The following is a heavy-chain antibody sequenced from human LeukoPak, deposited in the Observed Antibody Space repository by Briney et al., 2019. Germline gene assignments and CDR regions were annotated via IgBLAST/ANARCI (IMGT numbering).Heavy chain of an antibody. D-gene: IGHD6-13*01. CDR1: GYSISSGYY. CDR3: ATQPSSSHWYYFDY. V-gene: IGHV4-61*01. Sequence: SETLSLTCTVSGYSISSGYYWGWIRQPPGKGLEWIGYIYYSGSTNYNPSLKSRVTISVDTSKNQFSLKLSSVTSADTAVYYCATQPSSSHWYYFDYWGQGALVTVSS. J-gene: IGHJ4*02. CDR2: IYYSGST.